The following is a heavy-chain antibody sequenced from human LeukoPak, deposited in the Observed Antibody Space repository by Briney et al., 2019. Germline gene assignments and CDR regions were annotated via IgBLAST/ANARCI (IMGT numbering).Heavy chain of an antibody. CDR3: ARDSGYGSGSYYSSGFDP. CDR2: IIPIFGIA. D-gene: IGHD3-10*01. J-gene: IGHJ5*02. V-gene: IGHV1-69*04. CDR1: GGTFSSYA. Sequence: SVKVSCKASGGTFSSYAISWVRQAPGQGLEWMGRIIPIFGIANYAQKFQGRVTITADKSTSSAYMELSSLRSEDTAVYYCARDSGYGSGSYYSSGFDPWGQGTLVTVSS.